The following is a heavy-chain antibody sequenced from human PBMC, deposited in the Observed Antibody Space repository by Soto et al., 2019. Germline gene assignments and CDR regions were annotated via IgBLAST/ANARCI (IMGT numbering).Heavy chain of an antibody. CDR2: ISSSSSTI. J-gene: IGHJ4*02. D-gene: IGHD6-13*01. V-gene: IGHV3-48*01. Sequence: GGSLRLSCAASGFTFSSYSMNWVRQAPGKGLEWVSYISSSSSTIYYADSVKGRFTISRDNAKNSLYLQMNSLRAEDTAVYYCARDSSIAAAGILLDYWGQGTLVTVSS. CDR3: ARDSSIAAAGILLDY. CDR1: GFTFSSYS.